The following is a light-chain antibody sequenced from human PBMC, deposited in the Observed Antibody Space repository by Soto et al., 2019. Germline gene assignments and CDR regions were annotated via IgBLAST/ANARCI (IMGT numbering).Light chain of an antibody. Sequence: DVVMTQSPLSLSVTLGQPASISCRSTQGLVYSDGNPYLHWFHQRPGQSPRRLIYMISNRDSGVTDRFSGSGSGTDFTLTISRVEAEDVGVYYCMQGTHWPWTFGQGTKVE. V-gene: IGKV2-30*01. J-gene: IGKJ1*01. CDR3: MQGTHWPWT. CDR1: QGLVYSDGNPY. CDR2: MIS.